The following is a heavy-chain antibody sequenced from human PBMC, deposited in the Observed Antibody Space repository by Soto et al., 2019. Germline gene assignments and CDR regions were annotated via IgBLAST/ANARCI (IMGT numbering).Heavy chain of an antibody. CDR2: IIPIFGTA. CDR3: ARYYYDSSGYYYPNDD. V-gene: IGHV1-69*13. Sequence: SVKVSCKASGGTFSSYAISWVRQAPGQGLEWMGGIIPIFGTANYAQKFQGRVTITADESTSTAYMELSSLRSEDTAVYYCARYYYDSSGYYYPNDDWGQGTLVTVSS. CDR1: GGTFSSYA. J-gene: IGHJ4*02. D-gene: IGHD3-22*01.